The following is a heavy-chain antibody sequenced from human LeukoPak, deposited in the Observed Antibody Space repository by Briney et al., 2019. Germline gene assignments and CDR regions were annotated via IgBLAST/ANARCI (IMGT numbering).Heavy chain of an antibody. J-gene: IGHJ4*02. CDR3: ARYYCGSSSCPGVDY. CDR2: ISHSGST. Sequence: SETLSLTCTVSGGSITSGGNYWSWIRQRPGKGLEWIGYISHSGSTYYNPSLKSRVTISVDTSKNQFSLQLSSVTAADTAVYYCARYYCGSSSCPGVDYWGRGTLVTVSS. CDR1: GGSITSGGNY. V-gene: IGHV4-31*03. D-gene: IGHD2-2*01.